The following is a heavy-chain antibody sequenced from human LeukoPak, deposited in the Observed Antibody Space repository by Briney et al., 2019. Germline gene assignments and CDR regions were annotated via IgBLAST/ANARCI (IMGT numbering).Heavy chain of an antibody. V-gene: IGHV3-43D*03. CDR3: AKEPYFDL. CDR1: GFTFDDYA. CDR2: ITWDGGYT. J-gene: IGHJ2*01. Sequence: GGSLRLSCAASGFTFDDYAMHWVRQAPGKGLEWLSLITWDGGYTYYADSVKGRFTISRDNSKNSLYLQMNSLRAEDTALYYCAKEPYFDLWGRGTLVTVSS.